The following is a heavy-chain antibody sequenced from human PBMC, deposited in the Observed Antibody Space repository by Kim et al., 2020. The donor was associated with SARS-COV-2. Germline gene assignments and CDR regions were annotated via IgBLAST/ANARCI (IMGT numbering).Heavy chain of an antibody. CDR3: AKDMASCLWIQLMLRGSWGAFDI. V-gene: IGHV3-9*01. J-gene: IGHJ3*02. Sequence: GGSLRLSCAASGFTFDDYAMHWVRQAPGKGLEWVSGISWNSGSIDYADSVKGRFTISRDNAKNSLYLQMNSLRAEDTALYYCAKDMASCLWIQLMLRGSWGAFDIWGQGTMVTVSS. CDR1: GFTFDDYA. CDR2: ISWNSGSI. D-gene: IGHD5-18*01.